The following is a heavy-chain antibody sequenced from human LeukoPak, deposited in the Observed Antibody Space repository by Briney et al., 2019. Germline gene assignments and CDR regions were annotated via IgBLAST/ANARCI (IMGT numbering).Heavy chain of an antibody. Sequence: SETLSLTCTVSGGSTSNYFCTWLRQSAGKGLEWIGRIHTSGSTSYNPSLKSRVSMSVDTSKNQFSLKLSSVTAADTAVYYCARDPEGYGYYFDYWGQGALVTVSS. CDR3: ARDPEGYGYYFDY. V-gene: IGHV4-4*07. J-gene: IGHJ4*02. CDR1: GGSTSNYF. D-gene: IGHD3-3*01. CDR2: IHTSGST.